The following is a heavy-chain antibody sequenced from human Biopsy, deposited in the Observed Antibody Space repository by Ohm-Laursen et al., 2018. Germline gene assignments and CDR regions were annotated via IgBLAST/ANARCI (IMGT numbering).Heavy chain of an antibody. CDR2: LYHNGHT. CDR3: ARHRSSSARNYYHDMDV. V-gene: IGHV4-39*01. Sequence: SDTLSLTCTVAGGSINSNDYYWGWIRQTPGEGLQWIGSLYHNGHTYENPSLRSQLTLSIDKSKNLFSLRLSSVTAADTAVYYCARHRSSSARNYYHDMDVWGQGTTVTVSS. CDR1: GGSINSNDYY. D-gene: IGHD6-6*01. J-gene: IGHJ6*02.